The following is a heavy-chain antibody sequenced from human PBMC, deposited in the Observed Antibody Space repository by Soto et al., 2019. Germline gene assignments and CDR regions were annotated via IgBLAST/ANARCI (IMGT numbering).Heavy chain of an antibody. D-gene: IGHD6-13*01. J-gene: IGHJ5*02. Sequence: QVQLQESGPGLVKPSQTLSLTCTVSGGSISSGGYYWSWIRQHPGKGLEWIGYIYYSGSTYYNPSLKSRVTTSVDTSKNQFSLKLSSVTAADTAVYYCARYIAAAGKNWFDPWGQGTLVTVSS. CDR1: GGSISSGGYY. CDR3: ARYIAAAGKNWFDP. V-gene: IGHV4-31*03. CDR2: IYYSGST.